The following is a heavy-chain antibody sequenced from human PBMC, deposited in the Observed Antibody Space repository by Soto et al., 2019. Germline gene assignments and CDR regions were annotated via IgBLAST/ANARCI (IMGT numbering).Heavy chain of an antibody. D-gene: IGHD4-17*01. CDR2: ISRSGSTI. CDR3: ARVTTVTSWISFDY. J-gene: IGHJ4*02. Sequence: QPGGSLRLSCAASGFTFSSDEMNWVRQAPGKGLEWVSYISRSGSTIYYADSVKGRFTISRDNAKNSLYLQMNSLRAEDTAVYYCARVTTVTSWISFDYWGQGTLVTVSS. CDR1: GFTFSSDE. V-gene: IGHV3-48*03.